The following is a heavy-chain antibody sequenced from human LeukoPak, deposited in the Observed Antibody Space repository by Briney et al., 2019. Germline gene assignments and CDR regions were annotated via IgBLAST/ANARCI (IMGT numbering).Heavy chain of an antibody. J-gene: IGHJ4*02. CDR1: GGSISSGSYY. CDR2: IYTSGST. D-gene: IGHD3-9*01. V-gene: IGHV4-61*02. Sequence: SQTLSLTCTVSGGSISSGSYYWSWIRQPAGKGLEWIGRIYTSGSTNYNPSLKSRVTISVDTSKNQFSLKLSSVTAADTAVYYCAHYDILTGLDCWGQGTLVTVSS. CDR3: AHYDILTGLDC.